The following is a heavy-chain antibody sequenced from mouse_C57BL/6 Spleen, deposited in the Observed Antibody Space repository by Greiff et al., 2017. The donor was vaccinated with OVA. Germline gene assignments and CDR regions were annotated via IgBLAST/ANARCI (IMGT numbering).Heavy chain of an antibody. Sequence: VQLKESGPELVKPGASVTISCKASGYSFTGYYMNWVKQSPEKSLEWIGEFNPSTGGTTYNQKFKAQASLTVDKSSSTAYMQLKSLTSEDSAVYYCARGGYGSSPWYADWGQGTRVTVSA. CDR2: FNPSTGGT. D-gene: IGHD1-1*01. J-gene: IGHJ3*01. CDR3: ARGGYGSSPWYAD. V-gene: IGHV1-42*01. CDR1: GYSFTGYY.